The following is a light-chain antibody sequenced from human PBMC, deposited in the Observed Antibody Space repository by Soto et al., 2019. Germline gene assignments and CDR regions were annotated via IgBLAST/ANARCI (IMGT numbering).Light chain of an antibody. J-gene: IGKJ1*01. V-gene: IGKV3-15*01. CDR1: QSVSSN. CDR3: QQYNNWPRT. Sequence: EIVMTQSPATLSVSPGERATLXXXASQSVSSNLAWYQQKPGQAPRLLIYGASIRATGIPARFSGSGSGTEFTLTISSLQSEDFAVYYCQQYNNWPRTFGQGTKVEIK. CDR2: GAS.